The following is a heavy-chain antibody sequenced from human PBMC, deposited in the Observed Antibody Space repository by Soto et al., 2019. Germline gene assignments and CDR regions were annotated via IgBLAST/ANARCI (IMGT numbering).Heavy chain of an antibody. V-gene: IGHV4-59*01. CDR2: IYYSGST. Sequence: TLSLTCTVSGGSISSYYWSWIRQPPGKGLEWIGYIYYSGSTNYNPSLKSRVTISVDTSKNQFSLKLSSVTAADTAVYYCARDRLNGWFDPWGQGTLVTVSS. CDR3: ARDRLNGWFDP. CDR1: GGSISSYY. J-gene: IGHJ5*02.